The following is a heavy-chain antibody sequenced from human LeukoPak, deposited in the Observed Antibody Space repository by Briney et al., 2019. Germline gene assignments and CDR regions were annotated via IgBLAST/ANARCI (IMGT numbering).Heavy chain of an antibody. Sequence: GGSLRLSCAASGFTFSSYGMHWVRQAPGKGLEWVAFIRYDGSNKYYADSVKGRFTISRDNSKNTLYLQMNSLRAEDTAVYYCAREDGDANWFDPWGQGTLVTVSS. D-gene: IGHD4-17*01. CDR2: IRYDGSNK. CDR1: GFTFSSYG. CDR3: AREDGDANWFDP. J-gene: IGHJ5*02. V-gene: IGHV3-30*02.